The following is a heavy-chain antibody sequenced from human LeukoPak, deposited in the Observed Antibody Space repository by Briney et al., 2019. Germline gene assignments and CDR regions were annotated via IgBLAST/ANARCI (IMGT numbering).Heavy chain of an antibody. V-gene: IGHV3-7*01. Sequence: PGGSLRLSCAASGFTFSSYWMSWVRQAPGKGLEWVANIKQDGSEEVYVDSVKGRFTISRDNAKNTLYLQMNSLRAEDTAVYYCAREDSGSIGWFDPWGQGTLVTVSS. CDR2: IKQDGSEE. CDR3: AREDSGSIGWFDP. J-gene: IGHJ5*02. D-gene: IGHD1-26*01. CDR1: GFTFSSYW.